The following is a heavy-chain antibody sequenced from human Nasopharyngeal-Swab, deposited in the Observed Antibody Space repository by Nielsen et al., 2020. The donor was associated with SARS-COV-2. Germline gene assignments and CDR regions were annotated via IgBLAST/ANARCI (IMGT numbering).Heavy chain of an antibody. CDR2: ISYDGSNK. CDR1: GFTFSSYA. V-gene: IGHV3-30-3*01. D-gene: IGHD4-23*01. J-gene: IGHJ4*02. CDR3: ARGQGGNSDY. Sequence: GESLKISCAASGFTFSSYAMHWVRQAPGKGLEWVAVISYDGSNKYYADSVKGRFTISRDNSKNTLYLQMNSLRAEDTAVYYCARGQGGNSDYWGQGTLVTVSS.